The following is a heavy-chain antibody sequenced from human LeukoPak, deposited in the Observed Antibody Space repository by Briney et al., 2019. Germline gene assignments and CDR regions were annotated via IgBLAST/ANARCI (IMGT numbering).Heavy chain of an antibody. D-gene: IGHD6-13*01. CDR2: IYYSGST. CDR3: ARDLPGIAAAGTEGAFDI. CDR1: GGSISSYY. Sequence: SETLSLTCTVSGGSISSYYWSWIRQPPGKGLEWLGYIYYSGSTNYNPSLKSRVTISVDTSKNQFSLKLSSVTAADTAVYYCARDLPGIAAAGTEGAFDIWGQGTMVTVSS. J-gene: IGHJ3*02. V-gene: IGHV4-59*01.